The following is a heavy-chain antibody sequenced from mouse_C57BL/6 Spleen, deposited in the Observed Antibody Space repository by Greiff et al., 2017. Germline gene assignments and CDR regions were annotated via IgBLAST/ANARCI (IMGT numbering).Heavy chain of an antibody. CDR3: ARGGYGYDVWFAY. D-gene: IGHD2-2*01. CDR1: GYTFTSYW. J-gene: IGHJ3*01. V-gene: IGHV1-64*01. Sequence: VQLQQSGAELVKPGASVKLSCKASGYTFTSYWMHWVKQRPGQGLEWIGMIHPNSGSTNYNEKFKSKATLTVDKSSSTAYMQLSSLTSEDSAVYYCARGGYGYDVWFAYWGQGTLVTVSA. CDR2: IHPNSGST.